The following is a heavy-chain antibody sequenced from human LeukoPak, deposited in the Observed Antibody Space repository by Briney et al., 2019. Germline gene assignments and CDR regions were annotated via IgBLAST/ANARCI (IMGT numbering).Heavy chain of an antibody. V-gene: IGHV4-28*03. CDR3: ARGVYIAAAQYGY. Sequence: PSETLSLTCAVSGYSISSNNWWGWIRQPPGKGLEWIGYMYYSGSTYYNPSLKSRVTMSVDTSRNQFSLKLTSVTAVDTAVYYCARGVYIAAAQYGYWSQGTLVTVSS. J-gene: IGHJ4*02. CDR1: GYSISSNNW. D-gene: IGHD6-13*01. CDR2: MYYSGST.